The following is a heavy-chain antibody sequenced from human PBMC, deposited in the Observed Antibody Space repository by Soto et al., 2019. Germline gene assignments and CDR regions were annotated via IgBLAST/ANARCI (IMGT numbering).Heavy chain of an antibody. CDR2: IDPSDSYT. D-gene: IGHD2-2*01. J-gene: IGHJ3*02. Sequence: LGESLKISCKGSGYSFTSYWISWVRQMPGKGLEWVGRIDPSDSYTNYSPSFQGHVTISADKSISTAYLQWSSLKASDTAMYYCASFEPAGGAFDIWGQGTMVTVSS. CDR3: ASFEPAGGAFDI. CDR1: GYSFTSYW. V-gene: IGHV5-10-1*01.